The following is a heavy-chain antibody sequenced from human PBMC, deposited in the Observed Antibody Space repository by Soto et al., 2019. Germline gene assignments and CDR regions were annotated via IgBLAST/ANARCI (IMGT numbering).Heavy chain of an antibody. CDR1: GFTFSSYA. V-gene: IGHV3-23*01. CDR3: AKGYSSSWSFSSFDP. Sequence: GGSPRLSCAASGFTFSSYAMSWVSQTPGKGLEWVSAISGSGGSTYYADPVKGRFTISRDNSKNTLYLQMNSLRAEDTAVYYCAKGYSSSWSFSSFDPWGQGTLVTVSS. CDR2: ISGSGGST. D-gene: IGHD6-13*01. J-gene: IGHJ5*02.